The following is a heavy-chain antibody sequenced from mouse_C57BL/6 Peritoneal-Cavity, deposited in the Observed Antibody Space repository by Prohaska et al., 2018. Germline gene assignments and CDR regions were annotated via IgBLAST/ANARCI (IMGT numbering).Heavy chain of an antibody. CDR3: ARIDYSNYVFDY. D-gene: IGHD2-5*01. J-gene: IGHJ2*01. CDR2: IYPGSGST. V-gene: IGHV1-55*01. Sequence: TWVKQRPGQGLEWIGDIYPGSGSTNYNEKFKSKATLTVDTSSSTAYMQLSSLTSEDSAVYYCARIDYSNYVFDYWGQGTTLTVSS.